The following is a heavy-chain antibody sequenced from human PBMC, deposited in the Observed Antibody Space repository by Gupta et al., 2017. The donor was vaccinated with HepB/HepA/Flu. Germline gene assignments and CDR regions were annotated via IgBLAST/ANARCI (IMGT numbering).Heavy chain of an antibody. CDR2: ISWNSGSI. D-gene: IGHD3-22*01. V-gene: IGHV3-9*01. Sequence: EVQLVEPGGGLVQPGRSLRLSCAASGFTFDAYAMNWVRQAPGKGLGWVSGISWNSGSIGYADSVKGRFTISRDNAKNSLYLQMNSLRAEDTALYYCAKAYYDSSGYLDWYFDLWGRGTLVTVSS. CDR3: AKAYYDSSGYLDWYFDL. J-gene: IGHJ2*01. CDR1: GFTFDAYA.